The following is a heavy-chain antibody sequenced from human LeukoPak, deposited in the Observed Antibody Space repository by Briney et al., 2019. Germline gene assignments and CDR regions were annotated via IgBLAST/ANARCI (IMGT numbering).Heavy chain of an antibody. D-gene: IGHD6-6*01. CDR3: ARLREQLAPFDY. J-gene: IGHJ4*02. Sequence: PGGSLRLSCAASGFTFSSYSMNWVRQAPGKGLEWVSFISSSSSYIYYADSVKGRFTISRDNAKNSLYLQMNSLRAEDTAVYYCARLREQLAPFDYWGQGTLVTVSS. V-gene: IGHV3-21*01. CDR2: ISSSSSYI. CDR1: GFTFSSYS.